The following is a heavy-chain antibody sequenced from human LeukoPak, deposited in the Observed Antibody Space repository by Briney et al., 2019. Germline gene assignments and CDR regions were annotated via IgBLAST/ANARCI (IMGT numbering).Heavy chain of an antibody. V-gene: IGHV3-74*01. CDR3: AKASYYVDAFDI. J-gene: IGHJ3*02. CDR2: INSDGSST. Sequence: PGGSLRLSCAASGFTFSSYWMHWVRQAPGKGLVWVSRINSDGSSTSYADSVKGRFTISRDNAKNTLYLQMNSLRAEDTAVYYCAKASYYVDAFDIWGQGTMVTVSS. CDR1: GFTFSSYW. D-gene: IGHD1-26*01.